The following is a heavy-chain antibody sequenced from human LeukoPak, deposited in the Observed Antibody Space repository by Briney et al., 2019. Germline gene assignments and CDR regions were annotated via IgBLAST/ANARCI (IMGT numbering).Heavy chain of an antibody. V-gene: IGHV4-38-2*02. D-gene: IGHD4-17*01. CDR2: IYHSGST. CDR3: ARDDYGDYGRNY. CDR1: GYSISSGYY. Sequence: SETLSLTCTVSGYSISSGYYWGWIRQPPGKGLEWIGSIYHSGSTYYNPSLKSRVTISVDTSKNQFSLKLSSVTAADTAVYYCARDDYGDYGRNYWGQGTLVTVSS. J-gene: IGHJ4*02.